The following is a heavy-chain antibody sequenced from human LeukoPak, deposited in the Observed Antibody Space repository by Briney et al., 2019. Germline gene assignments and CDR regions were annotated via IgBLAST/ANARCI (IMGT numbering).Heavy chain of an antibody. D-gene: IGHD4-11*01. CDR2: IIPIFGTA. V-gene: IGHV1-69*06. CDR3: AGNTPPMTTVGGNWFDP. J-gene: IGHJ5*02. Sequence: SVKVSCKASRGTLSSYAISWVRQATGQGLEWMGGIIPIFGTANYAQKFQGRVTITADKSTSTAYMELSSLRSEDAAGYYCAGNTPPMTTVGGNWFDPWGQGTMVTVSS. CDR1: RGTLSSYA.